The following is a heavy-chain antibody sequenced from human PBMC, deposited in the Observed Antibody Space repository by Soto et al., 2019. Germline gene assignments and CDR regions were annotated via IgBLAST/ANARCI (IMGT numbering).Heavy chain of an antibody. D-gene: IGHD3-22*01. J-gene: IGHJ4*02. CDR2: IYSSGST. Sequence: SETLSLTCTVSGGSIRGGDFYWTWIRQPPGKGLEWIGYIYSSGSTSYNPSVKSRVTISRDTSKNQFSLKLSSVTAADTAVYYCARARGSYYDDSSTYYHYWGQETLVTVST. CDR3: ARARGSYYDDSSTYYHY. V-gene: IGHV4-30-4*01. CDR1: GGSIRGGDFY.